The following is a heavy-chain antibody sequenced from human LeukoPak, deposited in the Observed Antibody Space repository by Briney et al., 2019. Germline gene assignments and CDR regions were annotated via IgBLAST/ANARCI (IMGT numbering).Heavy chain of an antibody. Sequence: PSETLSLTCTVSGGSISSYYWSWIRQPAGKGLEWIGRIYTSGSTNYNPSLKSRVTMSVDTSKNQFSLKLSSVTAADTAVYYCARAWNDVYYYYYYMDVWGKGTTVTVSS. CDR3: ARAWNDVYYYYYYMDV. J-gene: IGHJ6*03. CDR2: IYTSGST. V-gene: IGHV4-4*07. CDR1: GGSISSYY. D-gene: IGHD1-1*01.